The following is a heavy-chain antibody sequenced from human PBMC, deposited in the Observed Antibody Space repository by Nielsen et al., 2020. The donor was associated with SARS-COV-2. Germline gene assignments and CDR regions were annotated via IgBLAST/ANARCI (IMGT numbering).Heavy chain of an antibody. Sequence: GGSLRLSCKASGFTFGDHAMTWVRQAPGKGLEWVSTIGVSGGGTYYADSLKGRFTISRDNSKNTLYLQMNSLGADDTAIYYCTRRVAGGTMDVWGQGTTVTVSS. CDR2: IGVSGGGT. J-gene: IGHJ6*02. CDR3: TRRVAGGTMDV. D-gene: IGHD6-19*01. CDR1: GFTFGDHA. V-gene: IGHV3-23*01.